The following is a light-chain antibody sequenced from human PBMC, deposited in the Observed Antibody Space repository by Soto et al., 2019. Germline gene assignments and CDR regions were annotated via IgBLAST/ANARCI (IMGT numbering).Light chain of an antibody. CDR1: QSVASN. V-gene: IGKV3-15*01. Sequence: EIVMTQSPASLSVSPGAGATLPCRASQSVASNEAWYQQKPGQVPRLLIHGASTRAVGVPARFSGSGSGTDFTLTISSLQSEDFAVYYCQQYHNWPPQYTFGQGTKLQIK. J-gene: IGKJ2*01. CDR3: QQYHNWPPQYT. CDR2: GAS.